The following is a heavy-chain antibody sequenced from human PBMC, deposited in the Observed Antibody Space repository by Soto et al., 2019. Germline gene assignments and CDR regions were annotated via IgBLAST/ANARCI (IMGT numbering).Heavy chain of an antibody. CDR2: ISAYNGNT. CDR1: GYTFTSYG. Sequence: ASVKVSCKASGYTFTSYGISWVRQAPGQGLEWMGWISAYNGNTNYAQKLQGRVTMTTDTSTSTAYMELRSLRSDDTAVYYCARDRPYGDANDAFDIWGQGTMVTVSS. V-gene: IGHV1-18*01. CDR3: ARDRPYGDANDAFDI. D-gene: IGHD4-17*01. J-gene: IGHJ3*02.